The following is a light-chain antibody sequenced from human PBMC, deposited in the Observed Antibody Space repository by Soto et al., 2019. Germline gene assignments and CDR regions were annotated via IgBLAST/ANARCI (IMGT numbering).Light chain of an antibody. Sequence: EDALTQSPGTLSLSPGERATLSCRAGQNLASKYLAWYRQKAGQAPRLLIYGASSRATGIPDRFSGSGSGTDFTLTISRLEPEDFAVYYCQQYGSTFGQGTRLEIK. CDR2: GAS. J-gene: IGKJ5*01. V-gene: IGKV3-20*01. CDR1: QNLASKY. CDR3: QQYGST.